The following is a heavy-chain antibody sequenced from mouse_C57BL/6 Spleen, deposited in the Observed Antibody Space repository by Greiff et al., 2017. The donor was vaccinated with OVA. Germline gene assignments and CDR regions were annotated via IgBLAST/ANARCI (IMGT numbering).Heavy chain of an antibody. J-gene: IGHJ2*01. CDR3: AKLDY. V-gene: IGHV1-26*01. CDR1: VYTFTDYY. Sequence: EVQLQQSGPELVKPGASVKISCKASVYTFTDYYMNWVKQSHGKSLEWIGDINPNTGGTSYNQTFTGKATLTVDKSSSTAYMELSNLTSEVSAVYYYAKLDYWGQGTTLTVSS. CDR2: INPNTGGT.